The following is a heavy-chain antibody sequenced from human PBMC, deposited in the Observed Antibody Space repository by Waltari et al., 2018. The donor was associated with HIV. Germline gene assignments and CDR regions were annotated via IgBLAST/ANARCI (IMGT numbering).Heavy chain of an antibody. Sequence: LKVSGGGLVKPAGSLRLSFEGSGFAFRHFWMHWVRDTPGKGLVWVSRIRPDGSNADYADSVKGRFSVSRDNAKNTLYLHMKSLTFEDTGVYYCIRDSRENLPENIFDPWGQGTLVTVSS. V-gene: IGHV3-74*01. CDR1: GFAFRHFW. CDR2: IRPDGSNA. J-gene: IGHJ5*02. CDR3: IRDSRENLPENIFDP.